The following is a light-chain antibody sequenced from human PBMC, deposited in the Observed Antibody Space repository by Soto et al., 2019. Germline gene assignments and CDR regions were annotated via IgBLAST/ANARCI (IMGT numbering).Light chain of an antibody. CDR2: DAS. CDR3: QQLIIWPRT. V-gene: IGKV3-11*01. CDR1: QRVSSY. J-gene: IGKJ1*01. Sequence: ELVLTQSPATLSLSPGERATLSCRASQRVSSYLGWYQKKPGHAPRLLIYDASNRATVIPARFSGCGSGTDLTLPISSLEHADFAVYYCQQLIIWPRTLGHGTKVEIK.